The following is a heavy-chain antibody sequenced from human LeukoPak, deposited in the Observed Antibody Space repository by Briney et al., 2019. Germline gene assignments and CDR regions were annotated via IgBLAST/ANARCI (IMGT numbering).Heavy chain of an antibody. CDR1: GYTFTSYG. CDR2: ISAYNGNT. D-gene: IGHD2-2*01. V-gene: IGHV1-18*04. Sequence: ASVKVSCKASGYTFTSYGISWVRQAPGQGLEWMGWISAYNGNTNYAQKLQGRVTVTTDTSTSTAYMELRSLRSDDTAVYYCARDGAIGYCSSTSCSSYYYYGMDVWGKGTTVTVSS. CDR3: ARDGAIGYCSSTSCSSYYYYGMDV. J-gene: IGHJ6*04.